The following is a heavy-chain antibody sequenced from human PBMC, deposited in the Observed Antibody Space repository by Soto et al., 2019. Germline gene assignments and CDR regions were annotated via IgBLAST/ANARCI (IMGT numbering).Heavy chain of an antibody. CDR3: AKGFQWELLFSFDY. CDR1: GFTFSSHA. CDR2: ISGSGGST. J-gene: IGHJ4*02. D-gene: IGHD1-26*01. Sequence: GGSLRLSCAASGFTFSSHAMSWVRQAPGKGLEWVSAISGSGGSTYYADSVKGRFTISRDNSKNTLYLQMNSLRAEDTAVYYCAKGFQWELLFSFDYWGQGTLVTVSS. V-gene: IGHV3-23*01.